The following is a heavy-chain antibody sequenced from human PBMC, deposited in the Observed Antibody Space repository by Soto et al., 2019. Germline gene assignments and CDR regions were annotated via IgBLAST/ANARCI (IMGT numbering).Heavy chain of an antibody. V-gene: IGHV3-23*01. CDR2: ISGSGGST. CDR1: GFTFSSYA. CDR3: AKVLGIAAAGDDAFDI. Sequence: GGSLRLSCAASGFTFSSYAMSWVRQAPGKGLEWVSAISGSGGSTYYADSVKGRFTISRDNSKNTLYLQMNSLRAEDTAVYYCAKVLGIAAAGDDAFDIWGQGTMVTVSS. D-gene: IGHD6-13*01. J-gene: IGHJ3*02.